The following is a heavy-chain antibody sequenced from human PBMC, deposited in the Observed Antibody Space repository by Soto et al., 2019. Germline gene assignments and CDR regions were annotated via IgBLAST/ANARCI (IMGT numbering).Heavy chain of an antibody. D-gene: IGHD2-21*02. CDR2: IYPGDSDT. V-gene: IGHV5-51*01. J-gene: IGHJ3*02. CDR1: GYSFTSYW. CDR3: ARSLAYCGGDCYPYDAFDI. Sequence: PGESLKISCKGSGYSFTSYWIGWVRQMPGKGLEWMGIIYPGDSDTRYSPSFQGQVTISADKSISTAYLQWSSLKASDTAMYYCARSLAYCGGDCYPYDAFDIWGQGTMVTVSS.